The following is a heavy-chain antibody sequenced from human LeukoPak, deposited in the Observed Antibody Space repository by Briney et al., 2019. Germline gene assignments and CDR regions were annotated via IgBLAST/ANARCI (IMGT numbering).Heavy chain of an antibody. J-gene: IGHJ4*02. CDR1: GGTFSSYA. V-gene: IGHV1-69*01. CDR2: IIPIFGTA. CDR3: ARAFYYYDSSGPHFDY. D-gene: IGHD3-22*01. Sequence: APVKVSCKASGGTFSSYAISWVRQAPGQGLEWMGGIIPIFGTANYAQKFQGRVTITADESTSTAYMELSSLRSEDTAVYYCARAFYYYDSSGPHFDYWGQGTLVTVSS.